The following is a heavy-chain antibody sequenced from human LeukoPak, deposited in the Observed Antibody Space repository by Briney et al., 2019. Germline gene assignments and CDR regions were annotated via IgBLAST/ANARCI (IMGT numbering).Heavy chain of an antibody. CDR2: IIPIFGTA. CDR1: GGTFSSYA. Sequence: ASVKVSCKASGGTFSSYAISWVRQAPGQGLEWMGRIIPIFGTANYAQKLQGRVTITTYESTSTAYMELSSLRSEETAVYYCARDDIAAAVIYFDYWGQGTLATLSS. D-gene: IGHD6-13*01. V-gene: IGHV1-69*05. J-gene: IGHJ4*02. CDR3: ARDDIAAAVIYFDY.